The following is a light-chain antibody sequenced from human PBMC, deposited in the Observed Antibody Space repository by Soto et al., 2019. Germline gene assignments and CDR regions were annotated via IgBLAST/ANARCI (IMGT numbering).Light chain of an antibody. J-gene: IGLJ1*01. CDR2: DVK. CDR3: CSYAGDYTFV. V-gene: IGLV2-11*01. Sequence: QSALTQPRSGSGSPGQSVTLSCTGPSSDVGGYNYVTWYQQYPGKAPKVMIYDVKTRPSGVPDRCSGSKSGNTASLTISGLQAEDEADYYCCSYAGDYTFVFGTGTKLTVL. CDR1: SSDVGGYNY.